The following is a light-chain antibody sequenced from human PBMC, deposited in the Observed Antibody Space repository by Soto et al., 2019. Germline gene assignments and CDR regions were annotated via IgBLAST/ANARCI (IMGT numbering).Light chain of an antibody. V-gene: IGKV1-39*01. Sequence: DIQMTQSPSSLSASVGDRVTITCRASQTIDIDVNWYQQKPGKAPKVLIFAASSLQSGVPSRFSGSGYGTDFTLTISSLQPEDFATYYCQQSYSTPPWTFGQGTKVEIK. CDR2: AAS. CDR3: QQSYSTPPWT. J-gene: IGKJ1*01. CDR1: QTIDID.